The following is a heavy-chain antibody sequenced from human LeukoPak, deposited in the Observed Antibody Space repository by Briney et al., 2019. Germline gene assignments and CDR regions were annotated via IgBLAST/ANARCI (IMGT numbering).Heavy chain of an antibody. V-gene: IGHV4-39*01. J-gene: IGHJ4*02. CDR1: GGSISSSGYY. Sequence: PLETLSLTCIVSGGSISSSGYYWGWIRQSPGKGREWIGTNDYTGYSYYNPSPKSRVTISVDTSKNQFSLKLTSVTAADTSVYYCAIPSTHPGYFGSWGQGTLVTVSS. D-gene: IGHD2/OR15-2a*01. CDR3: AIPSTHPGYFGS. CDR2: NDYTGYS.